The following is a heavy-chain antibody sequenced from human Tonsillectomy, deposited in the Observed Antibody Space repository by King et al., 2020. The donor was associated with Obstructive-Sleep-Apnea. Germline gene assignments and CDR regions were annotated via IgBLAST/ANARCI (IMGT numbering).Heavy chain of an antibody. Sequence: VPLVESGGGLVPPGGSLRLSCAASGFPFSSYSMNWVRQAPGKGLEWVSYISSSSSTIYYADSVKGRFTISRDNAKNSLYLQMNSLRAEDTAVYYCAVEGYYGDYVSYYYYYYGMDVWGQGTTVTVSS. CDR2: ISSSSSTI. CDR1: GFPFSSYS. J-gene: IGHJ6*02. V-gene: IGHV3-48*04. D-gene: IGHD4-17*01. CDR3: AVEGYYGDYVSYYYYYYGMDV.